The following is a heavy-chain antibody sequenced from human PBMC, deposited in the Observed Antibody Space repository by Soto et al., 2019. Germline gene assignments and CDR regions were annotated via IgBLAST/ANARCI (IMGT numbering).Heavy chain of an antibody. D-gene: IGHD3-3*01. CDR1: GFTFSSYG. CDR3: AKDLGVGVVIPGPFDY. Sequence: LRLSCAASGFTFSSYGMHWVRQAPGKGLEWVAVISYDGSNKYYADSVKGRFTISRDNSKNTLYLQMNSLRAEDTAVYYCAKDLGVGVVIPGPFDYWGQGTLVTVSS. J-gene: IGHJ4*02. V-gene: IGHV3-30*18. CDR2: ISYDGSNK.